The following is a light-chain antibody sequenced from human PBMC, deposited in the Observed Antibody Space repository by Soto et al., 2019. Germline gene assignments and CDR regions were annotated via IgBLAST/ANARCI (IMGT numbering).Light chain of an antibody. CDR2: GAS. CDR1: QSVSSN. J-gene: IGKJ1*01. Sequence: EIVMTQSPATLSVSPGERATLSCRASQSVSSNLAWYQQKPGQAPRLLISGASSRATGIPARFSGGGSGTEFTLTISSLQSEDSAVYYCQQYSSWPWTFGQGTMVAIK. V-gene: IGKV3-15*01. CDR3: QQYSSWPWT.